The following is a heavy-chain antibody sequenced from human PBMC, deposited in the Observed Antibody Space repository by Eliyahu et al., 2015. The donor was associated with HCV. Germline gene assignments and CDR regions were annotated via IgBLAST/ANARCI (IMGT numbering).Heavy chain of an antibody. Sequence: EVHLVESGGGLVKPGGSLRLSCAASGFTFXYAWMXWVRRAPGKGLGXXGXIKSKSDGGTTDYAAPVKGRFIISRDDSKNILYLHMNSLRTEDTAVYYCTTSRPYDAYDSSGYYGRFDHWGQGTLATVSS. CDR3: TTSRPYDAYDSSGYYGRFDH. D-gene: IGHD3-22*01. V-gene: IGHV3-15*01. CDR1: GFTFXYAW. CDR2: IKSKSDGGTT. J-gene: IGHJ4*02.